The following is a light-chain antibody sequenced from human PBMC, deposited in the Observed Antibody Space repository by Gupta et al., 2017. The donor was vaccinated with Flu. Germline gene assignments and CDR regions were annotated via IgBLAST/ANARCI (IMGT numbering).Light chain of an antibody. CDR3: QAWVSNIVV. V-gene: IGLV3-1*01. J-gene: IGLJ2*01. CDR1: ELGDKY. CDR2: QDS. Sequence: SYDLTQPFAVSVSAGQTASITCSGDELGDKYVCWYQRKPGQSPVLVLYQDSQRPSGIPERFSGSNSGNTATLTISGTQAMDEADYYCQAWVSNIVVFGGGTKLTVL.